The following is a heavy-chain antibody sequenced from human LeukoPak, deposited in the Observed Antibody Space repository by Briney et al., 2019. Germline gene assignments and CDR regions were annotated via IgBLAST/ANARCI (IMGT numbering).Heavy chain of an antibody. CDR2: ISGSGGST. CDR3: AKASTRDYDYNGFDP. J-gene: IGHJ5*02. V-gene: IGHV3-23*01. D-gene: IGHD3-3*01. Sequence: GGSLRLSCAASGFTFSSYAMSWVRQAPGKGLEWVSAISGSGGSTYYADSVKGRFTISRDNSKNTLYLQMNSLRAEDTAVYYGAKASTRDYDYNGFDPWGQGTLVTVSS. CDR1: GFTFSSYA.